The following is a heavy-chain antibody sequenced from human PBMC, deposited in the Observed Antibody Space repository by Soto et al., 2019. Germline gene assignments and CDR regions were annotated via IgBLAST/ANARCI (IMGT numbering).Heavy chain of an antibody. D-gene: IGHD3-10*01. CDR1: GYTFTSYG. J-gene: IGHJ4*02. V-gene: IGHV1-18*01. CDR2: ISTYNGNT. CDR3: AREMVRGVGSDY. Sequence: GASAKVSCKDSGYTFTSYGICWVRQSPGQGLEWMGWISTYNGNTKYAQKLQGRVTMTTDTSTSTAYMELRSLRSDDTAVFYCAREMVRGVGSDYWGQGTLVTVSS.